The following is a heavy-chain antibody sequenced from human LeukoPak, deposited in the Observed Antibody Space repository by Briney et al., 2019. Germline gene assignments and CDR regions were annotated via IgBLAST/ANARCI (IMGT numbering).Heavy chain of an antibody. V-gene: IGHV3-9*01. CDR1: GFTFDDYA. D-gene: IGHD3-10*01. Sequence: GRSLRLSCAASGFTFDDYAMHWVRQAPGKGLEWVSGISWNSGSIGYADSVKGRFTISRDNAKNSLYLQMNSLRAEDTAVYYCATSMVRGAHDYWGQGTLVTVSS. CDR3: ATSMVRGAHDY. J-gene: IGHJ4*02. CDR2: ISWNSGSI.